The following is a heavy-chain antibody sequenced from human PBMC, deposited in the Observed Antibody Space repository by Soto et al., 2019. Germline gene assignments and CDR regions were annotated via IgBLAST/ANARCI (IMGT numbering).Heavy chain of an antibody. V-gene: IGHV4-34*01. D-gene: IGHD3-22*01. CDR2: INRSGST. J-gene: IGHJ5*02. CDR3: ARGRLSAYYYDSSGYYRNWFDP. Sequence: QVQLQQWGAGLLKPSETLSLTCAVYGGSFSGYYWSWIRRPPGKGLEWIGEINRSGSTNYNPSLKSRVTISVDTSKNQFSLKLSSVTAADTAVYYCARGRLSAYYYDSSGYYRNWFDPWGQGTLVTVSS. CDR1: GGSFSGYY.